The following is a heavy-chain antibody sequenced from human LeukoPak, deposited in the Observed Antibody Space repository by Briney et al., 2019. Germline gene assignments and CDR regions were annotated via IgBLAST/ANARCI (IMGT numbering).Heavy chain of an antibody. CDR2: ISGSGGST. Sequence: GGSLRLSCAASGFTFSSYAMSWVRQAPGKGLEWVSGISGSGGSTYYADSVKGRFTISRDNSKNTLYLQMSSLSAEDTAVYYCPKGLRITFDYWGQGTLVTVSS. CDR1: GFTFSSYA. CDR3: PKGLRITFDY. V-gene: IGHV3-23*01. D-gene: IGHD1-20*01. J-gene: IGHJ4*02.